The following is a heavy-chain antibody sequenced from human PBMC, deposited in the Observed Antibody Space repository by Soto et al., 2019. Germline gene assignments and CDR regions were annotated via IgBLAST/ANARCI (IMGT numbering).Heavy chain of an antibody. CDR1: GFTFSDDY. Sequence: EVQLVESGGSLVQPGGSQRLSCAASGFTFSDDYMDWVRQAPGKGLEWVGRIRNKANSYTTDYAASVKGRFTISRDDSKDSLYLQRNSLKTEETAIYYCARDSGKGAYFDYWGHGTLATVSS. CDR3: ARDSGKGAYFDY. J-gene: IGHJ4*01. D-gene: IGHD1-26*01. CDR2: IRNKANSYTT. V-gene: IGHV3-72*01.